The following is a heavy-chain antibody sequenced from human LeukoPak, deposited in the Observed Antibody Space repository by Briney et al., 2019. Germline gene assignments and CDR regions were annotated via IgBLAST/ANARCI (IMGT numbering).Heavy chain of an antibody. D-gene: IGHD3-22*01. CDR3: ASQTYYYDSSGYYYPIDY. CDR1: GGSISSGDYY. J-gene: IGHJ4*02. V-gene: IGHV4-30-4*08. CDR2: IYYSGST. Sequence: SETLSLTCTLSGGSISSGDYYWSWIRQPPGKGLEWIGYIYYSGSTYYNPSLKSRVTISVDTSKNQFSLKLSSVTAADTAVYYCASQTYYYDSSGYYYPIDYWGQGTLVTVSS.